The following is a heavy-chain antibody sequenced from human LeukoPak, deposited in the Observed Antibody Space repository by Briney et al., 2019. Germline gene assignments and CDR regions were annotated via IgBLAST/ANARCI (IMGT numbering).Heavy chain of an antibody. CDR3: AKDQRIAAAGTPFDY. J-gene: IGHJ4*02. CDR1: GFTFSSYG. V-gene: IGHV3-30*02. D-gene: IGHD6-13*01. Sequence: GGSLRLSCAASGFTFSSYGMHWVRQAPGKGLEWVAFIRYDGSNKYYADSVKGRFTISRDNSKNTLYLQMNSLRAEDTAVYYCAKDQRIAAAGTPFDYWGQGTLVTVSS. CDR2: IRYDGSNK.